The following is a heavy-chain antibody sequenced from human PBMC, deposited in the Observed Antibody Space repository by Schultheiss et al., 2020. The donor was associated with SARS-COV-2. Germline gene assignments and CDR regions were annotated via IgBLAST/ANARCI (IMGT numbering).Heavy chain of an antibody. CDR1: GASFSSYY. V-gene: IGHV4-34*09. J-gene: IGHJ4*02. CDR3: ARENTDYRFVAY. D-gene: IGHD4/OR15-4a*01. CDR2: INHSGGT. Sequence: SETLSLTCAVYGASFSSYYWSWIRQPPGKGLEWIGEINHSGGTNYNSSLKSRVAISLDTSKNQFSLNLSSVTDADTAVYYCARENTDYRFVAYWGQGTLVTVSS.